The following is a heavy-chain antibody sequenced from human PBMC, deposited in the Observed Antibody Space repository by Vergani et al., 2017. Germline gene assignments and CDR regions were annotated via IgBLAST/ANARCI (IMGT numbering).Heavy chain of an antibody. CDR3: ARDPTTFAGAYYYDSSGYYWGGFDY. CDR1: GFTFSSYS. D-gene: IGHD3-22*01. V-gene: IGHV3-48*01. J-gene: IGHJ4*02. Sequence: VQLVESGGGLVQPGGSLRLSCAASGFTFSSYSMNWVRQAPGKGLEWVSYISSSSSTIYYADSVKGRFTISRDNAKNSLYLQRNSLRAEDTAVYYCARDPTTFAGAYYYDSSGYYWGGFDYWGQGTLVTVSS. CDR2: ISSSSSTI.